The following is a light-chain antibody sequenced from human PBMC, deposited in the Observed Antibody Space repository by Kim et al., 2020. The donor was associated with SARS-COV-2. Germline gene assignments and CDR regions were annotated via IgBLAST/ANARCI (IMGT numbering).Light chain of an antibody. CDR3: HQFKKWPLT. CDR2: GAS. V-gene: IGKV3-15*01. Sequence: VSPAERATLSCRASQSISSDLAWYQQKPGQAPRLLVYGASTRATGIPVRFSGSGSGTEFTLTISSLQSEDFAVYYCHQFKKWPLTFGGGTKVDIK. CDR1: QSISSD. J-gene: IGKJ4*01.